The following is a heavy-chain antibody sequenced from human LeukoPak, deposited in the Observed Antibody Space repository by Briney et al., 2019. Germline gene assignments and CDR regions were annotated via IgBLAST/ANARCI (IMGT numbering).Heavy chain of an antibody. Sequence: GRSLRLSCAAFGFTFRNYGMQWVRQTPGKGLEWVTLISYDGSDKYYADSVKGRFSISRDNSKNTLYLQMNSLRAEDTAIYYCAIFPPGYTSSWYGDYWGQGTLVTVSS. V-gene: IGHV3-30*03. D-gene: IGHD6-13*01. J-gene: IGHJ4*02. CDR3: AIFPPGYTSSWYGDY. CDR1: GFTFRNYG. CDR2: ISYDGSDK.